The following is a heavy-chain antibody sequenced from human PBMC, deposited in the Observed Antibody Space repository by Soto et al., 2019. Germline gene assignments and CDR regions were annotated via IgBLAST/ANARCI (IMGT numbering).Heavy chain of an antibody. V-gene: IGHV4-59*01. J-gene: IGHJ3*02. Sequence: QVQLQESGPGLVKPSETLSLTCTVSGGSISSYYWSWIRQPPGKGLEWIGYSYYSGSTNYNPSLKSRVTISVDTSKNQFSLKLSSVTAADTAVYYCARDLEGTPSSGWYGGAFDIWGQGTMVTVSS. CDR3: ARDLEGTPSSGWYGGAFDI. CDR2: SYYSGST. D-gene: IGHD6-19*01. CDR1: GGSISSYY.